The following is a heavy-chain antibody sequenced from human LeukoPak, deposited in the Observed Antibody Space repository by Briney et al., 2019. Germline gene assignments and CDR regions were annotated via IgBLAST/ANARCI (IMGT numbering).Heavy chain of an antibody. J-gene: IGHJ4*02. CDR3: AKDLADYYDSSGHSAFDY. D-gene: IGHD3-22*01. Sequence: GGSLRLSCAASGFTFSSYAMSWVRQAPGKGLEWVSAISGSGGSTYYADSVKGRFTISRDNSKNTLYLQMNSLRAEDTAVYYCAKDLADYYDSSGHSAFDYWGQGTLVTVSS. CDR1: GFTFSSYA. CDR2: ISGSGGST. V-gene: IGHV3-23*01.